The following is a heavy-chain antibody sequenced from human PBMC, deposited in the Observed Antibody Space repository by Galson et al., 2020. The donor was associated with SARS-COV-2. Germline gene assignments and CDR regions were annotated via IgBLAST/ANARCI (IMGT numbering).Heavy chain of an antibody. Sequence: GGSLRLSCAASGFTFDDYGMSWVRQAPGKGLEWVSGINWNGGSTGYADSVKGRFTISRDNAKNSLYLQMNSLRAEDTAMYYCARQWGWDTAMGDTLIIWGQGTLVTVSS. V-gene: IGHV3-20*04. CDR3: ARQWGWDTAMGDTLII. CDR2: INWNGGST. J-gene: IGHJ4*02. CDR1: GFTFDDYG. D-gene: IGHD5-18*01.